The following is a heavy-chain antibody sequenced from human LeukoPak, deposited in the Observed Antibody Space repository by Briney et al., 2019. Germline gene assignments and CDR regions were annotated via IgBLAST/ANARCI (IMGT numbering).Heavy chain of an antibody. CDR3: ARADNWQSGGA. CDR1: GFSFSNYW. D-gene: IGHD1-1*01. V-gene: IGHV3-74*01. J-gene: IGHJ5*02. Sequence: GGSLRLSCVASGFSFSNYWMYWGRQAPGKGLVWVSRINSDGSYTDYADSAKGRFTISRDNAKDTLYLQMNSLRADDTAVYYCARADNWQSGGAWGQGTLVSVSS. CDR2: INSDGSYT.